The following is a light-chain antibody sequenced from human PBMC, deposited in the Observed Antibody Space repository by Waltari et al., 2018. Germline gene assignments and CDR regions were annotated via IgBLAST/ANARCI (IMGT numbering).Light chain of an antibody. J-gene: IGLJ1*01. V-gene: IGLV2-14*03. CDR3: TSFRSGGAYL. Sequence: QSALTQPASVSGSPGQSITISCTGTSSDVGGYNYVSWYQQHPGKAPKLIISDVTKRPSGVSYRCSACNSGNTASLTTSGLQAEDESDYYCTSFRSGGAYLFGGGTKVTVL. CDR2: DVT. CDR1: SSDVGGYNY.